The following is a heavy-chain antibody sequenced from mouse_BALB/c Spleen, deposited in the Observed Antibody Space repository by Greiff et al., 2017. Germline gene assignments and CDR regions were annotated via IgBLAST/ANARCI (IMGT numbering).Heavy chain of an antibody. CDR2: ISDGGSYT. J-gene: IGHJ4*01. V-gene: IGHV5-4*02. CDR1: GFTFSDYY. CDR3: ARTLIRAAMDY. Sequence: DVMLVESGGGLVKPGGSLKLSCAASGFTFSDYYMYWVRQTPEKRLEWVATISDGGSYTYYPDSVKGRFTISRDNAKNNLYLQMSSLKSEDTAMYYCARTLIRAAMDYWGQGTSVTVSS. D-gene: IGHD1-2*01.